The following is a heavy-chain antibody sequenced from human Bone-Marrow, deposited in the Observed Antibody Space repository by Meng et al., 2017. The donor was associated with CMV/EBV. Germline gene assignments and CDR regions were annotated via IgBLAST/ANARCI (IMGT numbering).Heavy chain of an antibody. J-gene: IGHJ4*02. V-gene: IGHV1-2*02. D-gene: IGHD3-3*01. CDR2: INPNSGGT. CDR1: GYTFTGYY. CDR3: ARGRSDYDFWSGYLYYFDY. Sequence: QVQLVQSGAEVKKPGASVKVYCKASGYTFTGYYMHWVRQAPGQGLEWMGWINPNSGGTNYAQKFQGRVTMTRDTSISTAYMELSRLRSDDTAVYYCARGRSDYDFWSGYLYYFDYWGQGTLVTVSS.